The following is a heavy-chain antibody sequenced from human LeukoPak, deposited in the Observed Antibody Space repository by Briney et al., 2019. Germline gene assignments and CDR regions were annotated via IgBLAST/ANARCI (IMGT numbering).Heavy chain of an antibody. V-gene: IGHV3-30*18. CDR3: AKDRGATSNY. CDR2: ISYDGSNK. CDR1: GFTFSSYG. D-gene: IGHD5-12*01. J-gene: IGHJ4*02. Sequence: PGGSLRLSCAASGFTFSSYGMHWVRQAPGKGLEWVAVISYDGSNKYYADSVKGRFTISRDNSMNTLYLQMNSLRAEDTAVYYCAKDRGATSNYWGQGTLVTVSS.